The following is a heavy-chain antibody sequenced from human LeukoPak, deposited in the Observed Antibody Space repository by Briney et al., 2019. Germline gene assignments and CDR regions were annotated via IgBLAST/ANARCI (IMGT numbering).Heavy chain of an antibody. CDR1: GYSFSSNW. V-gene: IGHV5-51*01. J-gene: IGHJ5*02. Sequence: GESLQISCQGSGYSFSSNWVGWVRQMPGKGLEWMGIIYPGDSDTRYSPSFQGQVTISADKSISTAYLQWSSLKASDTAMYYCVSHTYTSGWSWGQGTLVTVSS. D-gene: IGHD6-19*01. CDR3: VSHTYTSGWS. CDR2: IYPGDSDT.